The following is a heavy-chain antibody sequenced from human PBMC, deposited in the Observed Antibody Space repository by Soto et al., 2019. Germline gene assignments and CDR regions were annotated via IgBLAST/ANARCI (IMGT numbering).Heavy chain of an antibody. CDR1: GYAFTSYT. D-gene: IGHD1-26*01. V-gene: IGHV1-3*01. J-gene: IGHJ4*02. CDR2: TNADNGDS. Sequence: QVQLVQSGAEVKKPGASVKVSCNPSGYAFTSYTMHWVRQAPGQGLEWMGWTNADNGDSKYSQKFQGRVTLTRDTSASIADMELSSLRSEDTAVYYCARDTGSGLRVEPGIFEYWGQGTLVTVSS. CDR3: ARDTGSGLRVEPGIFEY.